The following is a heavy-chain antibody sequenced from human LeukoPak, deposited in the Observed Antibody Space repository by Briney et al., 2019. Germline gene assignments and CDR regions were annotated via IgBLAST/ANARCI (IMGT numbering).Heavy chain of an antibody. Sequence: SETLSLTCTVSGGSISSSSYYWGWIRQPPGKGLEWIGSIYYSGSTYYNPSLKSRVTISVDTSKNQFSLKLSPVTAADTAVYYCARTHNWNYVRDWGQGTLVTVSS. CDR1: GGSISSSSYY. CDR2: IYYSGST. J-gene: IGHJ4*02. V-gene: IGHV4-39*07. D-gene: IGHD1-7*01. CDR3: ARTHNWNYVRD.